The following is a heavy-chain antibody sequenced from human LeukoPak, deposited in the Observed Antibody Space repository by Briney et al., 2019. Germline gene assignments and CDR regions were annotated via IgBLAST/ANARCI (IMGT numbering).Heavy chain of an antibody. V-gene: IGHV4-38-2*02. J-gene: IGHJ4*02. Sequence: SETLSLTCNVSGYSIGSGYYWAWIRQAPGKGLEWIGSIYHSGYTHYNPSLKGRVTISVDTSKNDFSLKLSSVAAADTAIYYCARDLNPTHYFDYWGQGTLVTVSS. CDR3: ARDLNPTHYFDY. CDR2: IYHSGYT. CDR1: GYSIGSGYY.